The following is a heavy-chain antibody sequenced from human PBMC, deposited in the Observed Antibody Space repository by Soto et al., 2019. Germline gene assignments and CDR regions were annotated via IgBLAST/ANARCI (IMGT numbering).Heavy chain of an antibody. Sequence: QVQLVESGGGVVQPGTSLRLSCVGSGFTFRSYVIHWVRQAPGKGLEWVALTSYDGSNNFYGDSVKGRFTISRDNSRNTVEMKMASLRLEDTDRDFCAGWGTTGGLDVWGQGPLVSVSS. J-gene: IGHJ4*02. CDR3: AGWGTTGGLDV. V-gene: IGHV3-33*05. D-gene: IGHD4-17*01. CDR1: GFTFRSYV. CDR2: TSYDGSNN.